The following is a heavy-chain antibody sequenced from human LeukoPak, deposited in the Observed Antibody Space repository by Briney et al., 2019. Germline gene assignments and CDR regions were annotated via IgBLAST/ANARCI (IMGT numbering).Heavy chain of an antibody. Sequence: PGGSLRLSRAASGFTFSSYAMSWVRQAPGKGLEGVSAISGSGGSTYYADSVKGRFTISRDNSKNTLYPQMNSLRAEDTAVYYCATFSYDILTGYPSFFIHWGQGTLVTVSS. CDR2: ISGSGGST. V-gene: IGHV3-23*01. D-gene: IGHD3-9*01. CDR3: ATFSYDILTGYPSFFIH. J-gene: IGHJ4*02. CDR1: GFTFSSYA.